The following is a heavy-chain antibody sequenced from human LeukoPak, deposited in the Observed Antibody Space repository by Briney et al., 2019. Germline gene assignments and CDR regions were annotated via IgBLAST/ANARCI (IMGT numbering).Heavy chain of an antibody. CDR2: INHSGST. CDR3: ASLYYYDSAPFDP. V-gene: IGHV4-34*01. CDR1: GGSFSGYY. D-gene: IGHD3-22*01. Sequence: SETLSLTCAVYGGSFSGYYWSWIRQPPGKGLEWIGEINHSGSTNYNPSLKSRVTISVDTSKNQFSLKLSSVTAADTAVYYCASLYYYDSAPFDPWGQGTLVTVSS. J-gene: IGHJ5*02.